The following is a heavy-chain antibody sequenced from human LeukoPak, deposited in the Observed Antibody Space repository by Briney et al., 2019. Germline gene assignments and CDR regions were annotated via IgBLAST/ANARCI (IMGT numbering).Heavy chain of an antibody. V-gene: IGHV4-59*02. CDR3: ASHRRSHGSEY. Sequence: SETLSLTCTVSGGSVEHYFWSWIRQPPGKGLEWIGYVYYSGSTDYSPSLKSRLTISADTSKNQFSLKLSPVTAADTAVYYCASHRRSHGSEYWGQGTLVTVSS. CDR2: VYYSGST. D-gene: IGHD3-10*01. J-gene: IGHJ4*02. CDR1: GGSVEHYF.